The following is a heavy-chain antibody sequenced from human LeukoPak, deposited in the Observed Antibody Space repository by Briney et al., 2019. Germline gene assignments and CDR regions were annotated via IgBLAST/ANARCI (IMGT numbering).Heavy chain of an antibody. CDR2: IYTSGST. D-gene: IGHD1-26*01. CDR1: GGSNSSYY. V-gene: IGHV4-4*07. J-gene: IGHJ4*02. Sequence: SETLSLTCTVSGGSNSSYYWSWIRQPAGKGLEWIGRIYTSGSTNYNPSLKSRVTMSLDTSKNQFSLKLSSVTAADTAVYFCAASGSFNFDYWGQGTLVTVSS. CDR3: AASGSFNFDY.